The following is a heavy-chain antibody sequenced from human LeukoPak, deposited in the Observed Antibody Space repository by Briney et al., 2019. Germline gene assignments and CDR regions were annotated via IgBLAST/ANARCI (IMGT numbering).Heavy chain of an antibody. CDR3: ASGSSLDGSSGWPTHYY. V-gene: IGHV1-2*02. Sequence: ASVKVSCKASGYTFTGCYMHWVRQAPGQGLEWMGWINPNSGGTHYAQKFQGRVTMTRDTSISTAYMELSSLRSDDTALYYCASGSSLDGSSGWPTHYYWGQGALVTF. CDR2: INPNSGGT. J-gene: IGHJ4*02. D-gene: IGHD6-19*01. CDR1: GYTFTGCY.